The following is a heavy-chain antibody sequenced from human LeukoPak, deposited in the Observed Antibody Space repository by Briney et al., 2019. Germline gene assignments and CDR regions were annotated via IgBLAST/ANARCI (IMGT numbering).Heavy chain of an antibody. CDR1: GDSINSGVSY. V-gene: IGHV4-39*02. CDR2: IYYSGST. D-gene: IGHD5-18*01. Sequence: SETLSLTCTVSGDSINSGVSYWSWIRQRPGKGLEWIGNIYYSGSTYYNPSLKSRVSISVDTSKKHFSLRLSSVTAADTAVYYCARLGGYSYGYSGAFDIWGQGTMVTVSS. CDR3: ARLGGYSYGYSGAFDI. J-gene: IGHJ3*02.